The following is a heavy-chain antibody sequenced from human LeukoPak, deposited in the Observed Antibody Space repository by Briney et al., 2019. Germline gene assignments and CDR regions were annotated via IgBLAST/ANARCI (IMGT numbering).Heavy chain of an antibody. D-gene: IGHD3-22*01. J-gene: IGHJ4*02. CDR1: GGSISSGSYY. CDR2: IYYSGST. Sequence: SETLSLTCTVSGGSISSGSYYWGWIRQPPGRGLEWIGSIYYSGSTYYNPSLKSRVTISVDTSKNQFSLKLSSVTAADTAVYYCARRYYDSSGAPEYWGQGTLVTVSS. CDR3: ARRYYDSSGAPEY. V-gene: IGHV4-39*01.